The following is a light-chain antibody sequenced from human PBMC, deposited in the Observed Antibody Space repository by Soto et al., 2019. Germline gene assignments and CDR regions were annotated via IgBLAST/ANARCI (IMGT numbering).Light chain of an antibody. CDR3: AAWDDSLNAV. CDR2: SND. J-gene: IGLJ3*02. Sequence: QSVLTQPPSASGTPGQRVTISCSGSNSNIGRNFVNWYQQLPGTAPKLLIHSNDQRPSGVPDRFSGSTSGTSASLAISGLQSEDEADYYCAAWDDSLNAVFGGGTKVTVL. CDR1: NSNIGRNF. V-gene: IGLV1-44*01.